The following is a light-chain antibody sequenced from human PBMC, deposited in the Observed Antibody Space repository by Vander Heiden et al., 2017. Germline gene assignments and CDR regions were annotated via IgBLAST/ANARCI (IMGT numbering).Light chain of an antibody. CDR3: TSYTTTTTWV. CDR2: DVS. J-gene: IGLJ3*02. Sequence: QSALTQPASVPGSPGPSFSCSCPVPSSAVGGCNYVPWYQHPPATSPKLMIYDVSTRPSGSSTRFSGSKSVNTASLTISGLQTEDEADYYCTSYTTTTTWVFGVGTKLTVL. CDR1: SSAVGGCNY. V-gene: IGLV2-14*03.